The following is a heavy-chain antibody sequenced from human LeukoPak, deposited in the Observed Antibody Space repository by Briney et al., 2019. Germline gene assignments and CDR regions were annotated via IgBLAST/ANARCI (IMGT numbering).Heavy chain of an antibody. V-gene: IGHV4-30-4*07. D-gene: IGHD3-10*01. CDR2: IYYSGST. Sequence: PSETLSLTCAVSDGSISSGGYSWSWIRQPPGKGLEWIGYIYYSGSTYYNPSLKSRVTISVDTSKNQFSLKLSSVTAADTAVYYCARVGEYYYYMDVWGKGTTVTISS. CDR1: DGSISSGGYS. CDR3: ARVGEYYYYMDV. J-gene: IGHJ6*03.